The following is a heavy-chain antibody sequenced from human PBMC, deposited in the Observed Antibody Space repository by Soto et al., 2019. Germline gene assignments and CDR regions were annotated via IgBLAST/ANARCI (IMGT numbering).Heavy chain of an antibody. V-gene: IGHV1-18*01. D-gene: IGHD2-8*01. J-gene: IGHJ4*02. CDR2: IRGYNGNT. CDR1: GYTFSSYG. CDR3: ARDLGCSNAVCPFDS. Sequence: QVPLVQSGAEVKKPGASVKVSCKASGYTFSSYGINWVRQAPGQGLEWMGWIRGYNGNTNYAQKFQGRVTMTADTSTRTAYMELRSLRSDNTGVYYCARDLGCSNAVCPFDSWGQGTLVTVSS.